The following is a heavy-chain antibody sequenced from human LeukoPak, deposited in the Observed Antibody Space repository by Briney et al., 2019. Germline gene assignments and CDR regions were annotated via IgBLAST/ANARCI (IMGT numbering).Heavy chain of an antibody. V-gene: IGHV1-69*13. CDR2: IFPAFGSV. J-gene: IGHJ4*02. D-gene: IGHD3-10*01. CDR1: GGTFSDYA. Sequence: SVKVSCKASGGTFSDYAFIWVRQAPGQGLEVRGSIFPAFGSVTYAQKFHDRVTISADESTSTVFVEVNSLRFEDTAIYYCGRPYGSGNYYKLGLDYWGQGTPVTVSS. CDR3: GRPYGSGNYYKLGLDY.